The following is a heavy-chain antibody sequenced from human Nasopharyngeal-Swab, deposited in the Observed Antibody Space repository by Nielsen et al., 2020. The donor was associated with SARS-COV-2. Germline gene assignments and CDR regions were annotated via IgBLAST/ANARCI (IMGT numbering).Heavy chain of an antibody. J-gene: IGHJ2*01. V-gene: IGHV3-9*01. Sequence: LSLTCAASGFSFDDYVMHWVRQVPGKGLEWVSGITWNGNRIGYADSVKGRFTISRDNAKNSLYLQMNSLRVEDTALYYCTKDTGSYSYWYFDLWGRGTLVTVSS. D-gene: IGHD1-26*01. CDR1: GFSFDDYV. CDR3: TKDTGSYSYWYFDL. CDR2: ITWNGNRI.